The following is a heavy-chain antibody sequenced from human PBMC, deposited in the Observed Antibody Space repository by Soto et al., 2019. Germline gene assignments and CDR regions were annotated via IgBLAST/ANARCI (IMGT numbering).Heavy chain of an antibody. CDR3: AKVIAAAGTGYWFDP. Sequence: EVQLLESGGGLVQPGGSLRLSCAASGFTFSSYAMSWVRQAPGKGLEWVSAISGSGGSTYYADSVKGRFTISRDNSKNPLYLQMNSLRDEDTAGYYCAKVIAAAGTGYWFDPWGQGTLVTVSS. V-gene: IGHV3-23*01. J-gene: IGHJ5*02. CDR2: ISGSGGST. CDR1: GFTFSSYA. D-gene: IGHD6-13*01.